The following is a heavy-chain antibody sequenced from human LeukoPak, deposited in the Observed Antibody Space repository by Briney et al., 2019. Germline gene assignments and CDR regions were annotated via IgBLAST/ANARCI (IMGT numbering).Heavy chain of an antibody. J-gene: IGHJ4*02. CDR1: GFTFSSYG. D-gene: IGHD3-10*01. CDR3: ARDITMVRGAMYYFDY. CDR2: IKQDGSEK. V-gene: IGHV3-7*01. Sequence: PGGSLRLSCAASGFTFSSYGMSWVRQAPGKGLEWVANIKQDGSEKYYVDSVKGRFTISRDNAKNSLYLQMNTLRAEDTAVYYCARDITMVRGAMYYFDYWGQGTLVTVSS.